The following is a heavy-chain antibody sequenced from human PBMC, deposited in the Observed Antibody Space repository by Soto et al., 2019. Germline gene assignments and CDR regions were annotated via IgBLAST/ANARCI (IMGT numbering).Heavy chain of an antibody. Sequence: EVQLLESGGGLVQPGGSLRLSCAASGFTFSRHAMSWVRQAPGKGLEWVSAISGGGDSAYHADSVKGRFTISRDNSKNTLFLQRHSLRAGDTAIYYCATAGGGAWDYGVDVWGQGTTVTVSS. CDR1: GFTFSRHA. CDR2: ISGGGDSA. D-gene: IGHD2-15*01. J-gene: IGHJ6*02. CDR3: ATAGGGAWDYGVDV. V-gene: IGHV3-23*01.